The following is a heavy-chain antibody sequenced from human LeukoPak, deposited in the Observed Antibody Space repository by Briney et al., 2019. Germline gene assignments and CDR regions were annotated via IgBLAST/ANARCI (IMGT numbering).Heavy chain of an antibody. Sequence: PGGSLRLSCAASGFTFSNAWMSWVRQAPGKGLEWVGRIKSKTDGGTTDNAAPVKGRFTISRDDSKNTLYLQMNSLKTEDTAVYYCTTDAAGDYDSSGPYYFDYWGQGTLVTVSS. J-gene: IGHJ4*02. D-gene: IGHD3-22*01. CDR3: TTDAAGDYDSSGPYYFDY. CDR1: GFTFSNAW. CDR2: IKSKTDGGTT. V-gene: IGHV3-15*01.